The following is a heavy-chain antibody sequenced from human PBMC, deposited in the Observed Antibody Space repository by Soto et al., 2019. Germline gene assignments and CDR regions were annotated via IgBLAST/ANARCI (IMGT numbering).Heavy chain of an antibody. D-gene: IGHD4-17*01. CDR3: ARGDYGGNHWAYYYSGMAA. Sequence: QVQLVESGGGVVQPGRSLRLSCAASGFTFSSYAMHWVRQAPGKGLEWVAVISYDGSNKYYADSVKGRFTISRDNSKNPWYLEINGLRAEDTAVYYCARGDYGGNHWAYYYSGMAAWGQGTTVTVSS. CDR2: ISYDGSNK. CDR1: GFTFSSYA. V-gene: IGHV3-30-3*01. J-gene: IGHJ6*02.